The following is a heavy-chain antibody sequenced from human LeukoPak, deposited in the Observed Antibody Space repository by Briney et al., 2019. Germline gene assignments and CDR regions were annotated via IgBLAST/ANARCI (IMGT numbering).Heavy chain of an antibody. Sequence: GRSLRLSCAASGFTFSSYGMHWVRQAPGKGLEWVAVIWYDGSNKYYADSVKGRFTISRDNSKNTLYLQMNSLRAEDTAVYYCASMVVGSRDIAVAGTFDYWGQGTLVTVSS. CDR2: IWYDGSNK. CDR3: ASMVVGSRDIAVAGTFDY. CDR1: GFTFSSYG. D-gene: IGHD6-19*01. J-gene: IGHJ4*02. V-gene: IGHV3-33*01.